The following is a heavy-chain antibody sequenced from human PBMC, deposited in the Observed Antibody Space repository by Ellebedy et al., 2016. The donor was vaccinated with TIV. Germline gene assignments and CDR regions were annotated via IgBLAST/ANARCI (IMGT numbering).Heavy chain of an antibody. CDR3: ARDVRFIDQQHNWFDP. D-gene: IGHD6-13*01. J-gene: IGHJ5*02. CDR2: ITNGGSTI. Sequence: GESLKISCAASGFTFSDYYMSWIRQAPGKGLEWVSYITNGGSTIYYADSVKGRFTMSRDNAKNSLYLQMNSLRADDTAVYYCARDVRFIDQQHNWFDPWGQGTLVTVSS. CDR1: GFTFSDYY. V-gene: IGHV3-11*01.